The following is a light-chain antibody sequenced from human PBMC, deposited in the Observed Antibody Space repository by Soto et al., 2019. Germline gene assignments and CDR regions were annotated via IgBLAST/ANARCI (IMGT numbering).Light chain of an antibody. CDR1: QTISSW. CDR2: DAS. CDR3: QQYNSYRT. J-gene: IGKJ1*01. V-gene: IGKV1-5*01. Sequence: IQMTQSPSTLSGSVGDRVTITCRASQTISSWLAWYQQKPGKAPKLLIYDASILESGVPSRFSGSGSGTEFTLTISSLQPDDFATYYYQQYNSYRTFGQGTKVDVK.